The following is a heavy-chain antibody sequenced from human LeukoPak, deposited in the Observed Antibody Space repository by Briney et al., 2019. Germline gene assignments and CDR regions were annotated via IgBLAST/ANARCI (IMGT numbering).Heavy chain of an antibody. CDR1: GGSISSYY. CDR2: IYTGGST. Sequence: PSETLSLTCTVSGGSISSYYWSWIRQPAGKGLEWIGRIYTGGSTNYNPSLKSRVTMSVDTSKNQFSLKLSSVTAADTAVYYCAMTRVVLGYCTNGVCYDVEGDYWGQGTLVTVSS. D-gene: IGHD2-8*01. J-gene: IGHJ4*02. V-gene: IGHV4-4*07. CDR3: AMTRVVLGYCTNGVCYDVEGDY.